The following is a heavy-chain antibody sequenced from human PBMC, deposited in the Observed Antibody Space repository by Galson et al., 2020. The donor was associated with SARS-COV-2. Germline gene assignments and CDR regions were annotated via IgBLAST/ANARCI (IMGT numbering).Heavy chain of an antibody. V-gene: IGHV3-66*02. CDR3: ARELGRSTSGNYYGMDV. CDR2: IYSGGST. J-gene: IGHJ6*02. Sequence: GGSLRLSCAASGFTVSSNYMSWVRQAPGKGLEWVSVIYSGGSTYYADSVKGRFTISRDNSKNTLYLQMNSLRAEDTAVYYCARELGRSTSGNYYGMDVWGQGTTVTVSS. CDR1: GFTVSSNY. D-gene: IGHD2-2*01.